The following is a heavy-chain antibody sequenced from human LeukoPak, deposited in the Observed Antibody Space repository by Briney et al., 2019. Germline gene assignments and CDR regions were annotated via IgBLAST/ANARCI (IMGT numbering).Heavy chain of an antibody. V-gene: IGHV4-59*12. J-gene: IGHJ4*02. Sequence: SETLSLTCTVSSGSISSYYWSWIRQPPGKGLEWIGYIYYSGSTNYNPSLKSRVTISVDTSKNQFSLKLSSVTAADTAVYYCAREYYDSSGLYWGQGTLVTVPS. D-gene: IGHD3-22*01. CDR2: IYYSGST. CDR3: AREYYDSSGLY. CDR1: SGSISSYY.